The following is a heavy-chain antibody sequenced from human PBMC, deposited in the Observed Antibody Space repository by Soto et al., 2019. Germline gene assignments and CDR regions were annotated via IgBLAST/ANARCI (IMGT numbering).Heavy chain of an antibody. J-gene: IGHJ6*03. V-gene: IGHV4-59*01. CDR1: GGSISSYY. D-gene: IGHD3-10*01. CDR3: AREDYYGSGPGYYYMDV. CDR2: IYYSGST. Sequence: SETLSLTCTVSGGSISSYYWSWIRQPPGKGLEWIGYIYYSGSTNYNPSLKSRVTISVDTSKNQFSLKLSSVTAADTAVYYCAREDYYGSGPGYYYMDVWGKGTTVTVSS.